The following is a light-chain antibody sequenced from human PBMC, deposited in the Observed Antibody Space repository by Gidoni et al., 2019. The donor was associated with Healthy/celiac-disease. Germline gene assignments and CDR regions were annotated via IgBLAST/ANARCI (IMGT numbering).Light chain of an antibody. CDR1: QSVSSSY. Sequence: DIVLTQSPRTLSLSPGERATLSCMASQSVSSSYLAWYQQKPGQAPRLLIYGASSRATGVPDRFSGSGSGTDFTLTISRLEPEDVAVYYCQQYGSSPPITFGQGTRLEIK. V-gene: IGKV3-20*01. CDR2: GAS. CDR3: QQYGSSPPIT. J-gene: IGKJ5*01.